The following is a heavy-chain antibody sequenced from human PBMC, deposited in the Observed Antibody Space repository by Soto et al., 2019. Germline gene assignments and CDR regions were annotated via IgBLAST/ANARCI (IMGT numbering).Heavy chain of an antibody. CDR3: ARDDYYDSSGYSTPDY. V-gene: IGHV3-30-3*01. CDR2: ISYDGSNK. D-gene: IGHD3-22*01. J-gene: IGHJ4*02. CDR1: GFTFSSYS. Sequence: PXGSLRLSFAASGFTFSSYSMHWVRQAPGKGLEWVAVISYDGSNKYYADSVKGRFTISRDNSKNTLYLQMNSLRAEDTAVYYCARDDYYDSSGYSTPDYWGQGTLVTVSS.